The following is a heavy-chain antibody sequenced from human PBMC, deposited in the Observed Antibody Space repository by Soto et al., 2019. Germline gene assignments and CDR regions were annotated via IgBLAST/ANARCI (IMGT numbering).Heavy chain of an antibody. CDR1: GFTFSSYG. CDR2: ISYDGSNK. D-gene: IGHD3-16*02. Sequence: GGSLRLSCAASGFTFSSYGMHWVRQAPGKGLEWVAVISYDGSNKYYADSVKGRFTISRDNSKNTLYLQMNSLRAEDTAVYYCAKDIFSRVIPHYYFDCWGQGTLVTGSS. V-gene: IGHV3-30*18. CDR3: AKDIFSRVIPHYYFDC. J-gene: IGHJ4*01.